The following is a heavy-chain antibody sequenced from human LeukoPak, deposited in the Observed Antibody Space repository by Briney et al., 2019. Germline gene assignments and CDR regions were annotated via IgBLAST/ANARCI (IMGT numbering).Heavy chain of an antibody. Sequence: GGSLRLSCAASGFTFSSYSMNWVRQAPGKGLEWVSSISSSSSYIYYADSVKGRFTISRDNAKNSLYLQMNSLRAEDTAVYYCARVREYYYGSGSYYGFEDAFDIWGQGTMVTASS. V-gene: IGHV3-21*01. D-gene: IGHD3-10*01. CDR3: ARVREYYYGSGSYYGFEDAFDI. CDR2: ISSSSSYI. J-gene: IGHJ3*02. CDR1: GFTFSSYS.